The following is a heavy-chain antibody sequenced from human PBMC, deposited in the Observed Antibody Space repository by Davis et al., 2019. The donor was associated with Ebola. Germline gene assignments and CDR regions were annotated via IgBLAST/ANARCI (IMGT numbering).Heavy chain of an antibody. J-gene: IGHJ5*02. Sequence: GESLKISCAASGFTFSSYSMNWVRQAPGKLLVLLSYISSSSSTIYYADSVKGRFTKVSNISRDNAKNSLYLQMNSLRDEDTAVYYCARECSDGVHWWFDPWGQGTLVTASS. CDR3: ARECSDGVHWWFDP. CDR1: GFTFSSYS. V-gene: IGHV3-48*02. D-gene: IGHD2-15*01. CDR2: ISSSSSTI.